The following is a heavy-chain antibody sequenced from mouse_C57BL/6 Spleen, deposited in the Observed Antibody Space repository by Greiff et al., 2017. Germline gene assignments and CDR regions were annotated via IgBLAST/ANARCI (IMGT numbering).Heavy chain of an antibody. Sequence: EVMLVESGEGLVKPGGSLKLSCAAYGFTFSSYAMSWVRQTPEKRLEWVAYISSGGDYIYYADTVKGRFTISRDNARNTLYLQMSSLKSEDTAMYYCTRARPGSSYRNAMDYWGQGTSVTVAS. CDR2: ISSGGDYI. CDR1: GFTFSSYA. V-gene: IGHV5-9-1*02. J-gene: IGHJ4*01. D-gene: IGHD1-1*01. CDR3: TRARPGSSYRNAMDY.